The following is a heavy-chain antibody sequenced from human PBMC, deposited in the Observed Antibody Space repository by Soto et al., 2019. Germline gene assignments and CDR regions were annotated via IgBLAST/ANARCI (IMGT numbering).Heavy chain of an antibody. CDR3: ARHRTAYSSSWLDY. D-gene: IGHD6-13*01. J-gene: IGHJ4*02. V-gene: IGHV4-39*01. CDR2: SYFTGNT. CDR1: GGSISSGTYS. Sequence: QLQLQESGPGLVKPSETLSLTCTVSGGSISSGTYSWGWIRQPPGKGLEWIGNSYFTGNTHYNPSLNSRVTMSVDTSKSQFSLSLTSVTAADTAVYYCARHRTAYSSSWLDYWGQGTLVTVSS.